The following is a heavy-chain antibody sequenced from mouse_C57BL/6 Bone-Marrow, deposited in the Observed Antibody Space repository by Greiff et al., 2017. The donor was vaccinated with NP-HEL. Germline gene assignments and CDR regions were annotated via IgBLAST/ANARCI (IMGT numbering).Heavy chain of an antibody. Sequence: QVQLQQSGAELVMPGASVKLSCKASGYTFTSYWMHWVKQRPGQGLEWIGEIDPSDSYTNYNQKFKGKSTLTVDKSSSTAYMQLSSLTSEDSAVYYCLIYSDAMDYWGQGTSVTVSS. D-gene: IGHD2-1*01. J-gene: IGHJ4*01. CDR1: GYTFTSYW. V-gene: IGHV1-69*01. CDR2: IDPSDSYT. CDR3: LIYSDAMDY.